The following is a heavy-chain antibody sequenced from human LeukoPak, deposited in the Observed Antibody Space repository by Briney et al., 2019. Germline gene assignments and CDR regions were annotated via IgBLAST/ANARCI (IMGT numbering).Heavy chain of an antibody. V-gene: IGHV4-39*01. J-gene: IGHJ4*02. CDR3: ATQAAGGPLDY. D-gene: IGHD2-15*01. CDR1: GDSISSTTYY. Sequence: PSETLSLTCTVSGDSISSTTYYWAWIRQPPGKGLEWIGSIYYTGRTHYIPSLKSRVTISLGTSKNQFSLNLSSVTAADTAVYYCATQAAGGPLDYWGQGTLVTVSS. CDR2: IYYTGRT.